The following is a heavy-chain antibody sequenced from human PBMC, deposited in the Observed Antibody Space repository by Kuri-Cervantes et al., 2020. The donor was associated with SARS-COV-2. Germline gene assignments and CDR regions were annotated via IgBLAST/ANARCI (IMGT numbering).Heavy chain of an antibody. CDR1: GFTFSDYY. D-gene: IGHD1-26*01. CDR2: ISSSSSYT. J-gene: IGHJ5*02. Sequence: LTCAASGFTFSDYYMSWIRQAPGKGLEWVSYISSSSSYTNYADSVKGRFTISRDNAKNSLYLQMNSLRAEDTAVYYCARIVGGGSWFDPWGQGTLVTVSS. CDR3: ARIVGGGSWFDP. V-gene: IGHV3-11*06.